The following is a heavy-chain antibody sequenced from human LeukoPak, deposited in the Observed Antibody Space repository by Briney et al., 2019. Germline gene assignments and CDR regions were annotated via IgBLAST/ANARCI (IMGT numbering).Heavy chain of an antibody. V-gene: IGHV4-61*02. D-gene: IGHD5-18*01. J-gene: IGHJ4*02. CDR2: IYTSGST. CDR3: ARAPIIDGDFSVQLWLPKYFGY. CDR1: GGSISSGSYY. Sequence: PSQTLSLTCTVSGGSISSGSYYWSWIRQPAGKGLEWIGRIYTSGSTNYNPSLKSRVTISVDTSKNQFSLKLSSVTAADTAVYYCARAPIIDGDFSVQLWLPKYFGYWGQGTLVTVSS.